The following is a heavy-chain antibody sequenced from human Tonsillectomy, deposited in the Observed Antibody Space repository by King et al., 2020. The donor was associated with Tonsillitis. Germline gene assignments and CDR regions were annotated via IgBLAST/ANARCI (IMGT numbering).Heavy chain of an antibody. J-gene: IGHJ4*02. CDR2: INPNNGGT. V-gene: IGHV1-2*02. CDR3: VTLYDSSGYYRLY. D-gene: IGHD3-22*01. Sequence: VQLVESGAEVKKPGASVKVSCKASGYTFTGYYMHWVRQAPGQGLEWMGWINPNNGGTSYAQNFQGRVTMTRDTSISTAYMELSRLRSDDTAVYYCVTLYDSSGYYRLYWGQGTLVTVSS. CDR1: GYTFTGYY.